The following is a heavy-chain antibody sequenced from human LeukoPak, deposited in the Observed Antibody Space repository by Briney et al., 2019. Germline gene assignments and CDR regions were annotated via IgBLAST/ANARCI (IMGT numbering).Heavy chain of an antibody. CDR2: IYPGDSDT. D-gene: IGHD3-10*01. Sequence: LKISCKGSGYSFTDYWIAWVRQMPGKGLEWMGSIYPGDSDTRYSPSFQGQVTFSADKSISTAYLQWSSLRASDTAIYYCARQCCRGASPGFDPWGQGTLVTVSS. V-gene: IGHV5-51*01. CDR1: GYSFTDYW. J-gene: IGHJ5*02. CDR3: ARQCCRGASPGFDP.